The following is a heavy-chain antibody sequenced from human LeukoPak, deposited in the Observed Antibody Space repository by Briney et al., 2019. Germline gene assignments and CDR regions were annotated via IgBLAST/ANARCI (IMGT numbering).Heavy chain of an antibody. Sequence: PSETLSLTCTVSGGSISSSSYYWGWIRQPPGKGLEWIGSIYYSGSTYYNPSLKSRVTISVDTSKNQFSLKLSSVTAADTAVYYCARRDDYVWGSYRPLLYYFDYWGQGTLVTVYS. CDR1: GGSISSSSYY. D-gene: IGHD3-16*02. J-gene: IGHJ4*02. CDR3: ARRDDYVWGSYRPLLYYFDY. CDR2: IYYSGST. V-gene: IGHV4-39*01.